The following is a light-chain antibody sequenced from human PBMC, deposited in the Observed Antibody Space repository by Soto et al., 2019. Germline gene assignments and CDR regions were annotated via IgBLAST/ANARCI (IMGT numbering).Light chain of an antibody. Sequence: EIKTTQSPSAPAAPVRHSGNITCRASQSISSWLAWYQQKPGKAPKLLIYDASSLQSGVPSRFSGSGSGTEFTLTISSLQPDDFATYYCQQYGTFGQGTKVDIK. CDR2: DAS. CDR3: QQYGT. V-gene: IGKV1-5*01. J-gene: IGKJ1*01. CDR1: QSISSW.